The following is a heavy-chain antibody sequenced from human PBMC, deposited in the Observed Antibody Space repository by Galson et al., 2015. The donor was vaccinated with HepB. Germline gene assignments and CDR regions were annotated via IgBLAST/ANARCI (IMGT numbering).Heavy chain of an antibody. V-gene: IGHV3-30*18. CDR1: GFTFSSYG. Sequence: LRLSCAASGFTFSSYGMHWVRQAPGKGLEWVAVISYDGSNKYYADSVKGRFTISRDNSKNTLYLQMNSLRAEDTAVYYCAKIVVVPAAEGFDYWGQGTLVTVSS. J-gene: IGHJ4*02. CDR3: AKIVVVPAAEGFDY. D-gene: IGHD2-2*01. CDR2: ISYDGSNK.